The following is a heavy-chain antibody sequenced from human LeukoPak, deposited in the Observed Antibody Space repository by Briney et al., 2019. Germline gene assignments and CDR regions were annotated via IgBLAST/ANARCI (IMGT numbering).Heavy chain of an antibody. V-gene: IGHV4-4*02. CDR1: GGSITNNW. CDR3: ARNGYYSVDY. J-gene: IGHJ4*02. Sequence: SETLSLTCVVSGGSITNNWWSWVRQPPGKGLGWIGEIYHSGSTTYNPSLKSRVTISIDTSKTQFSLKLSSVTAADTAVYYCARNGYYSVDYWGQGTLVTVSS. CDR2: IYHSGST. D-gene: IGHD4-17*01.